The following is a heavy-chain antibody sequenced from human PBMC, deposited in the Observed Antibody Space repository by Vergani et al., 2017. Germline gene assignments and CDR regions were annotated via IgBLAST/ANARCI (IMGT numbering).Heavy chain of an antibody. CDR3: ARDIRLLYNRFDP. Sequence: QVQLVESGGGVVQPGRSLRLSCSASGFTFNQYGMPWVRQAPGKGLEWVAVTWYDGNNKQYADSVKGRFTISRDNSKSTMYMQMNSLRDEDTGVYYCARDIRLLYNRFDPWGQGTLVTVSS. J-gene: IGHJ5*02. V-gene: IGHV3-33*08. CDR2: TWYDGNNK. D-gene: IGHD1-14*01. CDR1: GFTFNQYG.